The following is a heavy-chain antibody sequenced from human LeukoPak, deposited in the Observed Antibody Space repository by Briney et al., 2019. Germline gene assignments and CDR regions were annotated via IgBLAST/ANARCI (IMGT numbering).Heavy chain of an antibody. CDR1: GYTFTGYY. Sequence: ASVKASRKPSGYTFTGYYMDLVPPAPRQGPEVVGWNKPNWGGPNHAQKFQGRDTMTRDTSISIAYMELSRLRSDDTGVYYCARIPYYDFWSGYFRPEYYYYYYGMDGWGQGTTVTVSS. D-gene: IGHD3-3*01. J-gene: IGHJ6*01. CDR2: NKPNWGGP. CDR3: ARIPYYDFWSGYFRPEYYYYYYGMDG. V-gene: IGHV1-2*02.